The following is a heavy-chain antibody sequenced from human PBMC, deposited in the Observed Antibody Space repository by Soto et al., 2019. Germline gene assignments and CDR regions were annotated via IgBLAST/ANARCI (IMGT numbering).Heavy chain of an antibody. D-gene: IGHD3-16*02. Sequence: GGSLRLSCAASGFTFSRYAMSWVRQAPGKGLEWVSAISGSGGSTYYADSVKGRFTISRDNSKNTLYLQMNSLRAEDTAVYHCAKDADYVWGSYRPSIDYWGQGTLFTTCS. CDR3: AKDADYVWGSYRPSIDY. V-gene: IGHV3-23*01. CDR2: ISGSGGST. CDR1: GFTFSRYA. J-gene: IGHJ4*02.